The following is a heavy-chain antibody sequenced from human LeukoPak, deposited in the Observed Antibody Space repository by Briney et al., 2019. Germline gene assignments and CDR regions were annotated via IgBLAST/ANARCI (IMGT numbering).Heavy chain of an antibody. CDR1: GGSISSYY. V-gene: IGHV4-59*01. D-gene: IGHD2-8*01. CDR3: ARGRGV. Sequence: SETLSLTCTVSGGSISSYYWSWIRQPPGKGLEWIGYIYYSGSTNYNPSLKSRVTISVDTSKNQFSLKLSSVTAADTAVYYCARGRGVWGQGTLVTVSS. CDR2: IYYSGST. J-gene: IGHJ4*02.